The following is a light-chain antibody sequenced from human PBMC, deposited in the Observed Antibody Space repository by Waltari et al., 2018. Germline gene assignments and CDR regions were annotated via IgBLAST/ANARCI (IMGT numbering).Light chain of an antibody. V-gene: IGLV2-8*01. CDR2: EVT. J-gene: IGLJ2*01. CDR1: GSDVGRWHF. CDR3: GSYAGGNIWI. Sequence: QSALTQPPSASGSPGQSVTIPCTGTGSDVGRWHFVPWYQQYPGKAPKLLVFEVTNRPSGVPDRCSGSKSGSTASLTVSGLQTEDEADYYCGSYAGGNIWIFGGGTRLTVL.